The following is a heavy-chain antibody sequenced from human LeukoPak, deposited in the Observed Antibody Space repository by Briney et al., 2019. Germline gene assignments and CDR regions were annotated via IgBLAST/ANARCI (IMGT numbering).Heavy chain of an antibody. CDR3: ARGYGSGSYSYSPYYYYGMDA. V-gene: IGHV4-34*01. CDR2: INHSGST. D-gene: IGHD3-10*01. CDR1: DGSFSCYY. Sequence: SETLSLTCAVYDGSFSCYYWSWIRQPPGKGLEWIGEINHSGSTNYNPSLKSRVTISVDTSKNQFSLKLSSVTAADTAVYYCARGYGSGSYSYSPYYYYGMDAWGQGTTVTVSS. J-gene: IGHJ6*02.